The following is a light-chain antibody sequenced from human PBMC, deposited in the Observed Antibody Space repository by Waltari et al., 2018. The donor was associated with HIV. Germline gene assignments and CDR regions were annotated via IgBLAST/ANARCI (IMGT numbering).Light chain of an antibody. CDR1: SGSIDSNY. CDR3: QSYDNSNHWV. Sequence: NFILTQPHSVSASPGKTVTIPCTRDSGSIDSNYVQWSQQRPGSAPTTVIYKDDERPSGVPDRFSGSIDSSSNSASLTISGLKTEDEADYYCQSYDNSNHWVFGGGTKLTVL. CDR2: KDD. V-gene: IGLV6-57*04. J-gene: IGLJ3*02.